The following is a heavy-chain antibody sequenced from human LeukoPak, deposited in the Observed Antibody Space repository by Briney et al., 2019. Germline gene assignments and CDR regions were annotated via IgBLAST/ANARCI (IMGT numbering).Heavy chain of an antibody. D-gene: IGHD2-2*01. V-gene: IGHV3-21*01. CDR1: GFTFSTYT. Sequence: PGGSLRLSCAASGFTFSTYTMNWVRQAPGKGLEWVSSINSSSSYIYYADSVKGRFTISRDNAKNSLYLQMNSLRAEDTAVYYCARDALAAGYRLEWYYFDYWGQGTLVTVSS. CDR3: ARDALAAGYRLEWYYFDY. CDR2: INSSSSYI. J-gene: IGHJ4*02.